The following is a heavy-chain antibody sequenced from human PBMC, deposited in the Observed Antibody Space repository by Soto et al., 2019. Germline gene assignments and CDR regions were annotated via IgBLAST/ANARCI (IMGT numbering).Heavy chain of an antibody. CDR2: INPSDGST. D-gene: IGHD3-10*01. CDR1: GYTFTSYY. CDR3: SRGTLEDCYGSGSYDNYYYYGMDV. V-gene: IGHV1-46*01. J-gene: IGHJ6*02. Sequence: ASVKVSCKASGYTFTSYYMHWVRQAPGQELEWMGIINPSDGSTNYAQKFQGRVTMTMDTSTSTVYMELSSLRSEDTAVYYCSRGTLEDCYGSGSYDNYYYYGMDVWRQGTTVTVSS.